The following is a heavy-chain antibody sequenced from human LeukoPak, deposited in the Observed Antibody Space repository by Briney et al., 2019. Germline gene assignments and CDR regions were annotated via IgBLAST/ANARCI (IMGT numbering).Heavy chain of an antibody. V-gene: IGHV3-23*01. J-gene: IGHJ4*02. CDR1: GFTFSNYA. CDR2: ISASGAST. D-gene: IGHD2-15*01. Sequence: PGGSLRLSCAASGFTFSNYAMTWVRQAPGKGLEWVSSISASGASTYYADSVKGRFTISRDNSRNTLFLQMNSLRAEDSAVYYCAKDPGRYCSGGRCYADYWGQGTLVTVSS. CDR3: AKDPGRYCSGGRCYADY.